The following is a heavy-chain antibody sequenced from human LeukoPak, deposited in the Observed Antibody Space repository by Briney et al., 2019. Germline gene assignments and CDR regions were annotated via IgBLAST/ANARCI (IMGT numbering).Heavy chain of an antibody. CDR1: GFTFSSYG. Sequence: GGSLRLSCAASGFTFSSYGMHWVRQAPDKGLEWVAVIWYDGSNKYYADSVKGRFTISRDNSKNTLYLQMNSLRAEDTAVYYCARSGSQDYDSSGYYYYYYMDVWGKGTTVTVSS. CDR3: ARSGSQDYDSSGYYYYYYMDV. CDR2: IWYDGSNK. V-gene: IGHV3-33*08. J-gene: IGHJ6*03. D-gene: IGHD3-22*01.